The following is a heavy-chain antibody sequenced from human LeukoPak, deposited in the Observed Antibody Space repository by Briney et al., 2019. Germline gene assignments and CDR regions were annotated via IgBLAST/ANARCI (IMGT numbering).Heavy chain of an antibody. Sequence: GGSLRLSCAASGFTFSSYVMSWGRQAPGKGLEWVSAISGSGGSTYYADSVKGRFTISRDNSKNTLYLQMNSLSAEDTAVYYCAKKSRRESVDYWGQGTLVTVSS. CDR1: GFTFSSYV. J-gene: IGHJ4*02. D-gene: IGHD6-6*01. CDR3: AKKSRRESVDY. V-gene: IGHV3-23*01. CDR2: ISGSGGST.